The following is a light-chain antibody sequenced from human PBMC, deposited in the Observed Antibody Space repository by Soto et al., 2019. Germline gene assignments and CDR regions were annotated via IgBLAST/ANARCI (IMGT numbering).Light chain of an antibody. CDR1: QDIAIY. CDR3: QQYNXYXRT. J-gene: IGKJ1*01. Sequence: AIPLTPSPSSLSASVGDRVTISCAASQDIAIYLAWYQQKPGKAPNLPIYDASSLESGVPSRFSGSGSGTEFTLTISSLQPDDFATXXXQQYNXYXRTFGQGTKVDI. V-gene: IGKV1-13*02. CDR2: DAS.